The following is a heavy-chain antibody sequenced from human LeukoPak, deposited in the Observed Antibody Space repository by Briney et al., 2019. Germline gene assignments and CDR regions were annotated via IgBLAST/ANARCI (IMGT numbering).Heavy chain of an antibody. CDR2: AYYRGGT. Sequence: SETLSLTCTVSGGSITTYHWNWIRQPPGKGLEWIGYAYYRGGTKYNPSLKSRVSLSVDTSKNQVSLKLSSVTAADTAVYFRARSYGSYVLDYWGQGSLVIVSS. V-gene: IGHV4-59*01. J-gene: IGHJ4*02. CDR1: GGSITTYH. D-gene: IGHD6-6*01. CDR3: ARSYGSYVLDY.